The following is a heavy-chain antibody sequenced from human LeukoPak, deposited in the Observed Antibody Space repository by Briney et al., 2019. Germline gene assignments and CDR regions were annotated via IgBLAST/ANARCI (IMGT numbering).Heavy chain of an antibody. CDR1: GFTFSSYD. CDR2: IGTAGDI. V-gene: IGHV3-13*01. Sequence: GGSLRLSCAASGFTFSSYDMHWVRQPTGRGLEWVSAIGTAGDIYYPGSVKGRFTISRDNAKHSLYLQINSLRADDTAVYYCARGDYGDYYFDYWGQGTLVTVSS. CDR3: ARGDYGDYYFDY. J-gene: IGHJ4*02. D-gene: IGHD4-17*01.